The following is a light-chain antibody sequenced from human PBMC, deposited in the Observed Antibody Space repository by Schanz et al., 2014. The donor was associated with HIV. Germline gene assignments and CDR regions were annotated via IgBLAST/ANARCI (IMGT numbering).Light chain of an antibody. CDR3: QQYDNLPLT. J-gene: IGKJ4*01. CDR2: DAS. CDR1: RDISNY. V-gene: IGKV1-33*01. Sequence: DIQMTQSPSSLSASVGDRVTITCQASRDISNYLNWYQQKPGKAPKLLIYDASNLEAGVPSRFSGSGSQTEFTFTISSLQPEDLATYYCQQYDNLPLTFGGGTKVEIK.